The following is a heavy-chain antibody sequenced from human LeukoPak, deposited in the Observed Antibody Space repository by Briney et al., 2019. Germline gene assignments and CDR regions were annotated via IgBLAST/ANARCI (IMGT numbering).Heavy chain of an antibody. D-gene: IGHD4-11*01. V-gene: IGHV4-39*02. J-gene: IGHJ5*02. CDR3: AKDWATVTTRA. CDR2: VYYSGST. CDR1: GGSISSSSYY. Sequence: KPSETLSLTCTVSGGSISSSSYYWGWIRQPPGKGLEWVASVYYSGSTYYNPSLKSRVTISVDTSKNQFSLKLTSVTAADTAVYYCAKDWATVTTRAWGQGTLVTVSS.